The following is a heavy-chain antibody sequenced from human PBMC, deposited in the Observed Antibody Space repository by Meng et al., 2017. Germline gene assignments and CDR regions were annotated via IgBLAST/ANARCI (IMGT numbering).Heavy chain of an antibody. CDR1: GGTFSSYA. J-gene: IGHJ4*02. V-gene: IGHV1-69*01. CDR3: ARDDYSNYLPFDY. D-gene: IGHD4-11*01. CDR2: IIPIFGTA. Sequence: VQLWQLGAEGKKPGSSVKASCQASGGTFSSYAISWVRQAPGQGLEWMGGIIPIFGTANYAQKFQGRVTITADESTSTAYMELSSLRSEDTAVYYCARDDYSNYLPFDYWGQGTLVTVSS.